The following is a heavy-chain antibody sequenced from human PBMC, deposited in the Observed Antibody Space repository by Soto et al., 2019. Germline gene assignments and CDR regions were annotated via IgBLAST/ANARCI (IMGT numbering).Heavy chain of an antibody. CDR2: IRTSSSYT. Sequence: SLRLSCAASGFTFSDYDMSWIRQAPGKGLEWVSHIRTSSSYTNYADSVKGRFIISRDNAKSSLYLEMNSLRAEDTAIYYCARAPFGDLKFDYWGQGTLVTVSS. CDR1: GFTFSDYD. J-gene: IGHJ4*02. D-gene: IGHD3-10*01. CDR3: ARAPFGDLKFDY. V-gene: IGHV3-11*06.